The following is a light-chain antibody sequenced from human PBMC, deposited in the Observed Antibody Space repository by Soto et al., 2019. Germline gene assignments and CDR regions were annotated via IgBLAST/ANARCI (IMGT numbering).Light chain of an antibody. CDR3: EQYNSYSPT. CDR1: QSISSW. Sequence: DIQMTQSPSTLSASVGDRVTITCRASQSISSWLAWYQQKPGKAPKLLIYKASSLESGVPSRFSGSGSGTEFTLTSSSLQPDDFAPYYCEQYNSYSPTFSGGTKLEIK. V-gene: IGKV1-5*03. J-gene: IGKJ2*01. CDR2: KAS.